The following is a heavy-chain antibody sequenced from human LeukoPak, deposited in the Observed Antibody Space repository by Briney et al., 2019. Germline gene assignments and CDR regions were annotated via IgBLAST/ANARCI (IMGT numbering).Heavy chain of an antibody. CDR2: ISGSGGTT. CDR1: GFIFSSYA. Sequence: PGGSLRLSCAASGFIFSSYAMSWVRRAPGKGLEWVSAISGSGGTTYYADSVKGRFTISRDNSKNTLYLQMNSLRAEDTAVYYCARDRFGVDYWGQGTLVTVSS. V-gene: IGHV3-23*01. D-gene: IGHD3-10*01. CDR3: ARDRFGVDY. J-gene: IGHJ4*02.